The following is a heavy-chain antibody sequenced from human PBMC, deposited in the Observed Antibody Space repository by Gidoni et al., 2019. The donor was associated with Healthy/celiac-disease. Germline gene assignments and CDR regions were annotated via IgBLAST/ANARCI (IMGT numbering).Heavy chain of an antibody. D-gene: IGHD1-1*01. CDR3: ASAQVANEYYYYYYGMDV. J-gene: IGHJ6*02. CDR2: IIPIFGTA. CDR1: GGTFSSYA. V-gene: IGHV1-69*01. Sequence: QVQLVQSGAEVKKPGSSVKVSCKAYGGTFSSYAISWVRQAPGQGLEWMGGIIPIFGTANYAQKFQGRVTITADESTSTAYMELSSLRSEDTAVYYCASAQVANEYYYYYYGMDVWGQGTTVTVSS.